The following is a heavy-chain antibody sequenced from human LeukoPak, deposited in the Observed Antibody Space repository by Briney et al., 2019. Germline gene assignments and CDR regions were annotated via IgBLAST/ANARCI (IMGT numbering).Heavy chain of an antibody. D-gene: IGHD1-20*01. J-gene: IGHJ4*02. CDR1: GFTFSSYA. V-gene: IGHV3-23*01. CDR3: AKARYNWNDAGVDY. Sequence: GSLRLSCVASGFTFSSYAMSWVRQAPGKGLEWVSAISGSGGSTYYADSVKGRFTISRDNSKNTLYLQMNSLRAEDTAVYYCAKARYNWNDAGVDYWGQGTLVTVSS. CDR2: ISGSGGST.